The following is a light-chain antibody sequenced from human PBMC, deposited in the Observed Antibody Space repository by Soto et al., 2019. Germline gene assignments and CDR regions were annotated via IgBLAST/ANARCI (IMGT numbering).Light chain of an antibody. CDR3: CSDAGSGVYV. J-gene: IGLJ1*01. Sequence: QSVLTQPASVSGSPGQSITISCTGTSSDVGRYNFVSWYQQHPGKAHKVMIYEVSKRPSGVSYRFSDSKSGNTASLTISGLQAEDEADYYCCSDAGSGVYVFGTGTKVTVL. CDR1: SSDVGRYNF. V-gene: IGLV2-23*02. CDR2: EVS.